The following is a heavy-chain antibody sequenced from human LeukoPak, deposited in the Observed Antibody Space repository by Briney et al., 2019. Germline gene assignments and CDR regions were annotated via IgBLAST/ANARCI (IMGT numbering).Heavy chain of an antibody. Sequence: SETLSLTCTVSGVSISNYYWSWIRQPPGKGLEWIGYIYYSGSTKYNPSLKSRVTISVDTSKYQFSLKLRSVTAADTAVYYCAKGRYSYEYWGQGTLVTVSS. J-gene: IGHJ4*02. V-gene: IGHV4-59*01. CDR3: AKGRYSYEY. D-gene: IGHD5-18*01. CDR2: IYYSGST. CDR1: GVSISNYY.